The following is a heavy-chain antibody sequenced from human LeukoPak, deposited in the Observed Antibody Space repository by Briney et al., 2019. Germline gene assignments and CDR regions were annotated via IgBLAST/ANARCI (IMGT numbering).Heavy chain of an antibody. D-gene: IGHD3-10*01. CDR1: GGSISSYY. J-gene: IGHJ4*02. CDR3: ARHGVLWFGEFTTFDY. CDR2: IYYSGST. V-gene: IGHV4-39*01. Sequence: TSETLSLTCTVSGGSISSYYWGWIRQPPGKGLEWIGSIYYSGSTYYNPSLKSRVTISVDTSKNQFSLKLSSVTAADTAVYYCARHGVLWFGEFTTFDYWGQGTLVTVSS.